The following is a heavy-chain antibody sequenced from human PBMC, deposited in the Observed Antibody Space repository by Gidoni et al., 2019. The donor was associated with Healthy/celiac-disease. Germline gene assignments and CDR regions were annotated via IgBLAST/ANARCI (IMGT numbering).Heavy chain of an antibody. CDR3: ATSLYDFWSGYYTNWFDP. CDR1: GGSISSRSYY. Sequence: QLQLQESGPGLVQPSETLSLTCPVSGGSISSRSYYWGWIRQPPGKGLEWIGRIYYRGSTYYNPSLKSRVTISVDTSKNQFSLKLSSVTAADTAVYYCATSLYDFWSGYYTNWFDPWGQGTLVTVSS. J-gene: IGHJ5*02. V-gene: IGHV4-39*01. CDR2: IYYRGST. D-gene: IGHD3-3*01.